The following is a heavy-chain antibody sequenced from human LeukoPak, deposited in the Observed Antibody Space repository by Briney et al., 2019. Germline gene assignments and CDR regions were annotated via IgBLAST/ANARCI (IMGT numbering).Heavy chain of an antibody. D-gene: IGHD4-17*01. CDR2: IYYSGST. CDR1: GGSISRGDYY. J-gene: IGHJ4*02. V-gene: IGHV4-30-4*01. CDR3: ASYGDYSPFGY. Sequence: PSETLSLTCTVSGGSISRGDYYWSWIRQPPGKGLEWIGYIYYSGSTDYNPSLKSRVTISVDTSKNQFSLKLSSVTAADTAVYYCASYGDYSPFGYWGQETLVTVSS.